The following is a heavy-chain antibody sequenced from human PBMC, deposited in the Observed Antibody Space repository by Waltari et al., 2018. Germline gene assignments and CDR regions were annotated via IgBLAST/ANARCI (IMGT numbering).Heavy chain of an antibody. CDR2: IYYSGST. CDR3: ARGIPMIVVAHTGNYWFDP. J-gene: IGHJ5*02. Sequence: QVQLQESGPGLVKPSETLSLTCTVSGGSISSYYWSWIRQPPGKGLEWIGYIYYSGSTNYNPSLKSRVTISIDTSKNQFSLKLSSVTAADTAVYYCARGIPMIVVAHTGNYWFDPWGQGTLVTVSS. CDR1: GGSISSYY. V-gene: IGHV4-59*01. D-gene: IGHD3-22*01.